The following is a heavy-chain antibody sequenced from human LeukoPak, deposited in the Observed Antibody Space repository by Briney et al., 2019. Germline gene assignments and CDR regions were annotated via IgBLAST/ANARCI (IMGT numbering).Heavy chain of an antibody. J-gene: IGHJ4*02. CDR1: GGSISSYY. CDR3: ARISSDWPHYYFDY. CDR2: IYYSGST. Sequence: SETLSLTCTVSGGSISSYYWSWIRQPPGKGLEWIGYIYYSGSTNYNPSLKSRVTISLDTSKNQFSLKLRSVTAADTAVYYCARISSDWPHYYFDYWGQGALVTVSS. D-gene: IGHD6-19*01. V-gene: IGHV4-59*08.